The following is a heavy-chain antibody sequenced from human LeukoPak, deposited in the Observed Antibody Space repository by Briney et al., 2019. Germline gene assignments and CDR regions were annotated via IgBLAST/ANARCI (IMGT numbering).Heavy chain of an antibody. D-gene: IGHD6-13*01. CDR1: GFTFSSYE. J-gene: IGHJ4*02. Sequence: PGGSLRLSCAASGFTFSSYEMNWVRQTPGEGLEWVSYISSSGSTIYYADSVKGRFTISRDNAKNSLDLQMNSLRAKDTAVYYCARDLSWDHVFDYWGQGTLVTVSS. CDR3: ARDLSWDHVFDY. CDR2: ISSSGSTI. V-gene: IGHV3-48*03.